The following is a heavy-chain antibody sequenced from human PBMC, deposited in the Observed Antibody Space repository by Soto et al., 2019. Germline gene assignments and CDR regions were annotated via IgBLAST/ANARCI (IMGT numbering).Heavy chain of an antibody. V-gene: IGHV3-7*01. CDR1: GFTFSRYW. CDR2: IKQDGSEI. CDR3: ARDPVCSGGSCYDY. D-gene: IGHD2-15*01. Sequence: VGSLRLSRAASGFTFSRYWMTWVRQAPGKGLEWVANIKQDGSEIYYVDSVKGRFTISRDNAENSLYLQMNSLRAEDTAVYYCARDPVCSGGSCYDYWGQGTLVTVSS. J-gene: IGHJ4*02.